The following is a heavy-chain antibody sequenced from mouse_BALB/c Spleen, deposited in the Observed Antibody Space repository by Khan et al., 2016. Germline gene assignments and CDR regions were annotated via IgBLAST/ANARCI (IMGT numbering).Heavy chain of an antibody. J-gene: IGHJ4*01. CDR2: IDPYNGGT. D-gene: IGHD2-3*01. V-gene: IGHV1S135*01. Sequence: VQLQQSGPELVKPGASVKISCKASGYSFTDYNMYWVKQSHGKSLEWIGYIDPYNGGTSFNQTFKDKATLTVDRSSSIVFMHLNSLTSEESAVFYCVRDGYFDYYALDYWGQGTSVTVSS. CDR3: VRDGYFDYYALDY. CDR1: GYSFTDYN.